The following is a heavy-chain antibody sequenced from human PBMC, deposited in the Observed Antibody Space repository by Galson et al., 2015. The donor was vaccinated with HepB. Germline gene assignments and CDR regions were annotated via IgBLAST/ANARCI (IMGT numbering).Heavy chain of an antibody. CDR2: INHSGST. D-gene: IGHD6-13*01. V-gene: IGHV4-34*01. CDR1: GGSFSGYY. J-gene: IGHJ5*02. Sequence: ETLSLTCAVYGGSFSGYYWSWIRQPPGKGLEWIGEINHSGSTNYNPSLKSRVTISVDTSKNQFSLKLSSVTAADTAVYYCARGKVGSSSSWYGDWFDPWGQGTLVTVSS. CDR3: ARGKVGSSSSWYGDWFDP.